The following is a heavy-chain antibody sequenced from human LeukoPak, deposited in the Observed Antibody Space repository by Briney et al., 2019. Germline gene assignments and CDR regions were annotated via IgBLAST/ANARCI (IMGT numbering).Heavy chain of an antibody. J-gene: IGHJ4*02. CDR2: IYTSGST. D-gene: IGHD6-13*01. CDR3: ARGSSRVKGLIDY. V-gene: IGHV4-59*10. Sequence: SETLSLTCAVYGGTFSGYYWSWIRQPAGKGLEWTGRIYTSGSTNYNPSLKSRVTMSVDTSKNQFSLKLSSVTAADTAVYYCARGSSRVKGLIDYWGQGTLVTVSS. CDR1: GGTFSGYY.